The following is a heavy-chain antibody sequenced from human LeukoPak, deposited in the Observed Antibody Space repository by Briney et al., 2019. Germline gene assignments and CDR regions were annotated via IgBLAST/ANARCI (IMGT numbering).Heavy chain of an antibody. D-gene: IGHD4/OR15-4a*01. Sequence: SETLSLTCTISGASISSGTYWAWIRQSPGKGLEWIGSIYNTASTYYNPSFKGRLTLSVDTSKNQISLELRSVTATDAAMYYCATNKTMVTTAGRFDPWGQGTLVIVSS. V-gene: IGHV4-39*01. CDR2: IYNTAST. CDR3: ATNKTMVTTAGRFDP. J-gene: IGHJ5*02. CDR1: GASISSGTY.